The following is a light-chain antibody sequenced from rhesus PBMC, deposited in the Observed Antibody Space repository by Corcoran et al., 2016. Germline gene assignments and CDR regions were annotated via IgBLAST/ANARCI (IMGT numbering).Light chain of an antibody. Sequence: DIQMTQSPSSLSASVGDTVTNTCRASQGISSWLAWNQQKPGKAPKLLIYKASRLQSGVPSRFSGSGSGTAFTLTISCLQSEDFATYYCQQYSRRPYSFGQGTKVEIK. CDR2: KAS. J-gene: IGKJ2*01. CDR3: QQYSRRPYS. CDR1: QGISSW. V-gene: IGKV1-22*01.